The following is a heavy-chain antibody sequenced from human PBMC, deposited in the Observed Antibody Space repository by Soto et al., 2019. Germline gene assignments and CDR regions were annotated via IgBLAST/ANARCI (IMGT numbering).Heavy chain of an antibody. J-gene: IGHJ6*03. D-gene: IGHD2-15*01. CDR2: ISAYNGNT. Sequence: ASVKVSCKASGYTFTSYGISWVRQAPGQGLEWMGWISAYNGNTNYAQKLQGRVTMTTDTSTSTAYMELRSLRSDDTAVYYCARVTYCSGGSCHSSYCSMDVWGKGTTVTVSS. CDR1: GYTFTSYG. CDR3: ARVTYCSGGSCHSSYCSMDV. V-gene: IGHV1-18*01.